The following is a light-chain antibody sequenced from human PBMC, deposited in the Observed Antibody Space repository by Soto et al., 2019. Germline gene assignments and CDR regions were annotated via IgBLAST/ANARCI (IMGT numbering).Light chain of an antibody. CDR2: GAS. CDR3: QQYNNW. Sequence: EIVMTQSPATLSVSPGERATLSCRASQSVSSNLAWYQQKPGQAPRLLIYGASTRATGIPARFSGSGSGTEFTLTISSLQSEDFAVYYCQQYNNWFGQGTKVDI. CDR1: QSVSSN. V-gene: IGKV3-15*01. J-gene: IGKJ1*01.